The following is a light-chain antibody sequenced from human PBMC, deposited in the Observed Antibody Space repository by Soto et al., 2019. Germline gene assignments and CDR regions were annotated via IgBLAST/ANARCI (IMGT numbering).Light chain of an antibody. Sequence: DIQMTQSPSTLSASVGDRVTITCRASQSISSWLAWYQQKPGKAPKLLIYKAFSLESGVPSRFSGRGSGTEFTLTISSLQPDDLATYYCQQYNSNPLTFGGGTKVEIK. V-gene: IGKV1-5*03. CDR2: KAF. J-gene: IGKJ4*01. CDR1: QSISSW. CDR3: QQYNSNPLT.